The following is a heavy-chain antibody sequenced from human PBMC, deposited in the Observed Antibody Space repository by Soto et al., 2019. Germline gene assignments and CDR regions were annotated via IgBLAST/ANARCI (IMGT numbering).Heavy chain of an antibody. J-gene: IGHJ3*02. V-gene: IGHV4-31*03. CDR1: GGSISSGGYY. CDR2: IYYSGST. CDR3: ASNVYYYDSSGYYGNAFDI. D-gene: IGHD3-22*01. Sequence: QVQLQESGPGLVKPSQTLSLTCTVSGGSISSGGYYWSWIRQHPGKGLEWIGYIYYSGSTYYNPSLKSRVTISVDTSKNQFSLKLSSVTAADTAVYYCASNVYYYDSSGYYGNAFDIWGQGTMVTVFS.